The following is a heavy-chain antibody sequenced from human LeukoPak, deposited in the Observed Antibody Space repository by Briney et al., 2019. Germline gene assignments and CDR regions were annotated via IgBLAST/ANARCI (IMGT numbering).Heavy chain of an antibody. CDR3: ARGTYYDY. CDR2: ISTYNGNT. CDR1: GYTFTTYG. J-gene: IGHJ4*02. Sequence: PWASVTVSCKASGYTFTTYGISWVRQAAGQGLEWMGWISTYNGNTEYAQNLHGTVTITTDTSTSTAYMELRSLRSDDTAVYYCARGTYYDYWGQGTLVTVSS. V-gene: IGHV1-18*01. D-gene: IGHD1-26*01.